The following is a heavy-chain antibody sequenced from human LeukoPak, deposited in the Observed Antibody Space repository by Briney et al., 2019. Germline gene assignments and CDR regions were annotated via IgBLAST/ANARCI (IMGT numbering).Heavy chain of an antibody. V-gene: IGHV3-66*01. J-gene: IGHJ4*02. CDR1: GLTVSSNY. Sequence: GGSLRLSCAASGLTVSSNYMSWVRQAPGKGLEWVSVIYSGGSTYYTDSVKGRFTISRDNSKNTLYLQMNSLRAEDTAVYYCARSNCNSCYLGVWYYFDYWGQGTLVTVSS. CDR3: ARSNCNSCYLGVWYYFDY. CDR2: IYSGGST. D-gene: IGHD1/OR15-1a*01.